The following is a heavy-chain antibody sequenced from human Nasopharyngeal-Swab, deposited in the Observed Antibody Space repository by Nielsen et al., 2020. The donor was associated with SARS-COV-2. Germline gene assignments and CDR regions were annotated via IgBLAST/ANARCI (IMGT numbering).Heavy chain of an antibody. Sequence: ASVKVSCKASGYTFTSYAMHWVRQAPGQRLEWMGWINAGNGNTKYSQKFQGRVTITRDTSASTAYMELSSLRSEDTAGYYCARGGKRGLYWSGGSCYPDYWGQGTLVTVSS. J-gene: IGHJ4*02. CDR3: ARGGKRGLYWSGGSCYPDY. CDR1: GYTFTSYA. CDR2: INAGNGNT. V-gene: IGHV1-3*01. D-gene: IGHD2-15*01.